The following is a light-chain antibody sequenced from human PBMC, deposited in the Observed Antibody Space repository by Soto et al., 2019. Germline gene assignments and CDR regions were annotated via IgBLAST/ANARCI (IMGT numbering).Light chain of an antibody. CDR1: QSVSSSF. CDR2: GAS. J-gene: IGKJ1*01. CDR3: QQYDSSPWT. Sequence: EIVLTQSPGTLSLSPGHRATLSCRASQSVSSSFLAWYQQKPGQAPRLLISGASSRATGIPDRFSGSGSGTDFTLTISRLEPEDFAVYYCQQYDSSPWTFGQGTKVEIK. V-gene: IGKV3-20*01.